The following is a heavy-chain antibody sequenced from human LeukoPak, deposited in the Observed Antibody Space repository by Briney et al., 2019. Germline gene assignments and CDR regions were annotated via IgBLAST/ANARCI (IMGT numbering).Heavy chain of an antibody. V-gene: IGHV3-9*01. J-gene: IGHJ5*02. Sequence: GGSLRLSCAASGFTFDDYAMHWVRQAPGKGLEWVSGISWNSGSIGYADSVKGRFSISRDNAKNSLYLQMNSLRAEDTALYYCAKDPSGNWNYGWFDPWGQGTLVTVSS. CDR2: ISWNSGSI. D-gene: IGHD1-7*01. CDR1: GFTFDDYA. CDR3: AKDPSGNWNYGWFDP.